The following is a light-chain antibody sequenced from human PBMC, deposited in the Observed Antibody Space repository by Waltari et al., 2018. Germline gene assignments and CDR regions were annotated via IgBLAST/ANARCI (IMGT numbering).Light chain of an antibody. V-gene: IGLV2-8*01. CDR1: RRAVGCSNY. Sequence: SALTQPPSASGSPGQSVTITCPGTRRAVGCSNYVSWYQQHPGKAPKLMIYEVNTRPSGVPDRFSGSKSGNTASLTVSGLQAEDEGDYYCSSYAGSNNLVFGGGTKLTVL. CDR2: EVN. J-gene: IGLJ2*01. CDR3: SSYAGSNNLV.